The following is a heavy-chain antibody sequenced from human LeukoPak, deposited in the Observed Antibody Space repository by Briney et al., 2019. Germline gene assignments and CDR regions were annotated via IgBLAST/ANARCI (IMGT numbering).Heavy chain of an antibody. D-gene: IGHD1/OR15-1a*01. CDR1: GFPFSVSW. J-gene: IGHJ4*02. CDR3: AKDWFATTDY. CDR2: ITTDETT. Sequence: GGSLRLSCAASGFPFSVSWMHWFRQVPGKGLMWVSRITTDETTTYADSVRGRFSISRDNAKNTVYLQMDSLRVEDTAVYYCAKDWFATTDYWGQGILVTVSS. V-gene: IGHV3-74*01.